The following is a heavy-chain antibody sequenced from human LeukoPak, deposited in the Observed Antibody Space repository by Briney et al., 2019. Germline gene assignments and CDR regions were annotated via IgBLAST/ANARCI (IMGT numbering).Heavy chain of an antibody. J-gene: IGHJ5*02. CDR3: ALLGVAPQNNWFDP. D-gene: IGHD2-15*01. Sequence: SVKVSCKASGYTFTSYYMHWVRQAPGQGLEWMGGIIPIFGTANYAQKFQGRVTITADESTSTAYMELSSLRSEDTAVYYCALLGVAPQNNWFDPWGQGTLVTVSS. CDR1: GYTFTSYY. CDR2: IIPIFGTA. V-gene: IGHV1-69*13.